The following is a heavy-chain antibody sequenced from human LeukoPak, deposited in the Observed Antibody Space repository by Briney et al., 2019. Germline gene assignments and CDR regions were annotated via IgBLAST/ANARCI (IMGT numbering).Heavy chain of an antibody. CDR2: IHAGGSI. CDR1: GGSVSTYY. J-gene: IGHJ4*02. CDR3: ARYSSSYFDY. Sequence: PSETLSLTCTVSGGSVSTYYWSWIRQPAGKGLEWVGRIHAGGSINYNPSLKSRVTMLVDTSKNQFSLKLTSVTAADTAVYYCARYSSSYFDYWGQGTLVTVSS. V-gene: IGHV4-4*07. D-gene: IGHD6-6*01.